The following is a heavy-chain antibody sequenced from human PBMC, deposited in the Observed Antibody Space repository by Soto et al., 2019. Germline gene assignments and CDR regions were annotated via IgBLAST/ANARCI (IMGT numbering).Heavy chain of an antibody. CDR1: GGSISSGGYY. CDR3: ARAAAGTETSGWFDP. D-gene: IGHD6-13*01. Sequence: QVQLQESGPGLVKPSQTLSLTCTVSGGSISSGGYYWSWIRQHPGKGLEWIGYIYYSWSTYYNPSLKSRVTISVDTSKNQFSLKLSSVTAADTAVYYCARAAAGTETSGWFDPWGQGTLVTVSS. CDR2: IYYSWST. J-gene: IGHJ5*02. V-gene: IGHV4-31*03.